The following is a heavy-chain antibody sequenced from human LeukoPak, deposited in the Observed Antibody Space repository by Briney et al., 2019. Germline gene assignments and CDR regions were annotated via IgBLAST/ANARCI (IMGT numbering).Heavy chain of an antibody. Sequence: ASVKISCKVSGYTFTDYYMHWVQQAPGKGLEWMGLVDPEDGETIYAEKFQGRVTITADTSTDTAYMELSSLRSEDTAVYYCATGLYDSSGGDFHYWGQGTLVTVSS. J-gene: IGHJ4*02. CDR3: ATGLYDSSGGDFHY. CDR1: GYTFTDYY. CDR2: VDPEDGET. D-gene: IGHD3-22*01. V-gene: IGHV1-69-2*01.